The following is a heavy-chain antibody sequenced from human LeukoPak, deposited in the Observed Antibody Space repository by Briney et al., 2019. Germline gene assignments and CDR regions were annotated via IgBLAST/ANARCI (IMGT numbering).Heavy chain of an antibody. Sequence: PSVTLALTCTVSGGSISSGSYYWSWIRQPAGKGLEWIGRIYTSGSTNYNPSLKSRVTISVDTSKNQFSLKLSSVTAADTAVYYCARDGYYYGSSGYYYPEDWGQGTLVTVSS. CDR3: ARDGYYYGSSGYYYPED. J-gene: IGHJ4*02. D-gene: IGHD3-22*01. CDR2: IYTSGST. CDR1: GGSISSGSYY. V-gene: IGHV4-61*02.